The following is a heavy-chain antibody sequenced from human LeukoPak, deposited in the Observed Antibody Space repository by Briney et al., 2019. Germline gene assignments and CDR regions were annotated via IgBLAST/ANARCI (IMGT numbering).Heavy chain of an antibody. J-gene: IGHJ4*02. CDR3: ARAKGYYDSSGYYTDYFDY. D-gene: IGHD3-22*01. Sequence: ASVKVSCKASGYTFTSYGISWVRQAPGQGLEWMGWISAYNGNTNYAQKLQGRVTMTTDTSTSTAYMELRSLRSDDTAVYYCARAKGYYDSSGYYTDYFDYWGQGTLVTVSS. CDR2: ISAYNGNT. V-gene: IGHV1-18*01. CDR1: GYTFTSYG.